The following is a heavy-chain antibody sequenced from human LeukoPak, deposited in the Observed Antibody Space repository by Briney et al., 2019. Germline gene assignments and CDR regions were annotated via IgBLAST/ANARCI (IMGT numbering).Heavy chain of an antibody. J-gene: IGHJ4*02. Sequence: ASVKVSCKAPGGTFSSHPSTWVRQAPGQGLEWMGEITPIFGTANYAQRFQGRVTITADESTSTVYMELSSLRSDDTALYYCARNSRVASTSGLNYWGQGTLVTVSS. V-gene: IGHV1-69*13. CDR1: GGTFSSHP. CDR2: ITPIFGTA. CDR3: ARNSRVASTSGLNY. D-gene: IGHD4-23*01.